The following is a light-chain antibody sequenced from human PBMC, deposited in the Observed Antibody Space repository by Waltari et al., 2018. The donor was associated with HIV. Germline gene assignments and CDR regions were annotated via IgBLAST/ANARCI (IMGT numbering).Light chain of an antibody. CDR2: EVN. J-gene: IGLJ1*01. CDR1: SSDVGTSHS. V-gene: IGLV2-8*01. Sequence: QSALTQPPSASGSPGQSVTISSIGTSSDVGTSHSVSWYQHHPGRAPKLMIFEVNQRASGVPDRFSASRSGNTAYLTVSGLQPEDEADYYCSSYVGNNIYVFGTGTKVTVL. CDR3: SSYVGNNIYV.